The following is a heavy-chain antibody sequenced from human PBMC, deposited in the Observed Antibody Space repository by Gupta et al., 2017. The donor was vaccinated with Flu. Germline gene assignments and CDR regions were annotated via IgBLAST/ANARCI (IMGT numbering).Heavy chain of an antibody. D-gene: IGHD2-2*01. CDR3: ARHTSEKYQLPHFDY. Sequence: AGYYWSWFRQQPGKGLGWLAYIFSSGLPYYNPSIKSRVTISVDTPENQFSLTLTSVTASDTAMYHCARHTSEKYQLPHFDYWGQGTLVTVSS. J-gene: IGHJ4*02. CDR2: IFSSGLP. V-gene: IGHV4-31*02. CDR1: AGYY.